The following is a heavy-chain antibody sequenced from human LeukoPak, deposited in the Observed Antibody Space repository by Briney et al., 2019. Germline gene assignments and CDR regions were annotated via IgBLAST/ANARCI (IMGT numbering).Heavy chain of an antibody. D-gene: IGHD6-19*01. V-gene: IGHV3-49*03. CDR3: TRSTAVAGFDY. CDR2: IRGKAYGGTT. CDR1: GFTSGDYA. Sequence: HPGGSLRLSCTASGFTSGDYAMSWFRQAPGKGLEWVGFIRGKAYGGTTEYAASVKGRFTTSRDDSKSIAYLQMNSLKTEDTAVYYCTRSTAVAGFDYWGQGTLVTVSS. J-gene: IGHJ4*02.